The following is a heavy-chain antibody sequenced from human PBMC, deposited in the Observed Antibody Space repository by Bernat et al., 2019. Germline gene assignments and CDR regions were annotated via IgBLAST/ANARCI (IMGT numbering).Heavy chain of an antibody. V-gene: IGHV3-23*01. CDR2: ISGNAART. Sequence: EVYLLESGGGLVQPGGSLRLSCAASGFSFGTYAMNWIRQAPGKGLEWVSSISGNAARTSYADSVMGRFTISRDNSRNTVDLQMNSLRDDDTAVYFCAKRGYCDGGSCYGNFDYWGQGVLVTVST. CDR3: AKRGYCDGGSCYGNFDY. D-gene: IGHD2-15*01. CDR1: GFSFGTYA. J-gene: IGHJ4*02.